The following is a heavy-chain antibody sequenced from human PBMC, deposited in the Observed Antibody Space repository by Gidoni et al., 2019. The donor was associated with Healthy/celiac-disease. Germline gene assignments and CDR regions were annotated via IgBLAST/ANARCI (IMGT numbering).Heavy chain of an antibody. D-gene: IGHD2-2*01. Sequence: QVQLVQSGAEVKKPGASVKVSCQSSGYTFTGYYLHWVRHAPGQGLELMGWINPNMGGTKYAQKFKGWVTMTRDKSISTDYMELSRLRSDDTAVYYCARDLSCSSTSCYSSYLDVLGQGTTVTVSS. V-gene: IGHV1-2*04. CDR3: ARDLSCSSTSCYSSYLDV. CDR1: GYTFTGYY. J-gene: IGHJ6*02. CDR2: INPNMGGT.